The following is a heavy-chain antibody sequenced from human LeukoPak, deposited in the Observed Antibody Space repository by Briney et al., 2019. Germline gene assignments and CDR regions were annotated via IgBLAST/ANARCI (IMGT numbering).Heavy chain of an antibody. D-gene: IGHD1-26*01. CDR2: ISGDGGST. Sequence: GESLPLSCSASGFPFDDYVVQWVRQATGKGVEWVSLISGDGGSTYYADSVKGRFTISRDNSKNSLYLQMNSLRTEDTALYYCAKGGIVGAITIDYWGQGTLVTVSS. CDR3: AKGGIVGAITIDY. J-gene: IGHJ4*02. CDR1: GFPFDDYV. V-gene: IGHV3-43*02.